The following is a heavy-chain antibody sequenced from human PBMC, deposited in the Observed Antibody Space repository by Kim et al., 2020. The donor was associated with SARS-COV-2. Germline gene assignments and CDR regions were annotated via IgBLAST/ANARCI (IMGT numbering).Heavy chain of an antibody. CDR3: ARVGSGKWFGELLHIDY. V-gene: IGHV4-31*02. J-gene: IGHJ4*02. Sequence: LESRVTISVDTSKNQFSRKLSSGTAADTAVYYCARVGSGKWFGELLHIDYWGQGTLVTVSS. D-gene: IGHD3-10*01.